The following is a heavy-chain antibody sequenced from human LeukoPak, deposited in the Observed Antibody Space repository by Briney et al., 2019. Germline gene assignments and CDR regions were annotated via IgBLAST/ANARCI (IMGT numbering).Heavy chain of an antibody. V-gene: IGHV3-33*01. Sequence: PGGSLRLSCAASGFTFSSYGMHWVRQAPGKGLEWVAVIWYDGSNKYYADSVKGRFTISRDNSKNTLYLQMNSLRVEDTAVYYCARGSGYYDSSGYYNWFDPWGQGTLVTVSS. D-gene: IGHD3-22*01. CDR3: ARGSGYYDSSGYYNWFDP. CDR2: IWYDGSNK. J-gene: IGHJ5*02. CDR1: GFTFSSYG.